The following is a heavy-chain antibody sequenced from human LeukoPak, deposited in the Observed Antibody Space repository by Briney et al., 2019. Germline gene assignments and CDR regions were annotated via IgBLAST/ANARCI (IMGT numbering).Heavy chain of an antibody. Sequence: GRSLRLSCAASGFTFDDYAMHWVRQAPGKGLEWVSGISWNSGSIGYADSVKGRFTISRDNAKNSLYLQMNSLRAEDTAVYYCARSYDFWRFDYWGQGTLVTVSS. CDR2: ISWNSGSI. D-gene: IGHD3-3*01. CDR1: GFTFDDYA. V-gene: IGHV3-9*01. CDR3: ARSYDFWRFDY. J-gene: IGHJ4*02.